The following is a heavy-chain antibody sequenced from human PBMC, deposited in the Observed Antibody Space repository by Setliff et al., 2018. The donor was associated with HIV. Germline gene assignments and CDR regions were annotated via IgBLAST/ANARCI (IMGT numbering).Heavy chain of an antibody. Sequence: PSETLSLTCAVYGGSFSNYYWSWIRQPPGKGLEWIGEINHSGSAYYNLSLQSRVALSVDTSKNSFSLHLTSVTAADTAVYFCARARGPPLPVLDCWGPGTLVTVSS. CDR2: INHSGSA. J-gene: IGHJ4*02. CDR1: GGSFSNYY. CDR3: ARARGPPLPVLDC. V-gene: IGHV4-34*01. D-gene: IGHD3-10*01.